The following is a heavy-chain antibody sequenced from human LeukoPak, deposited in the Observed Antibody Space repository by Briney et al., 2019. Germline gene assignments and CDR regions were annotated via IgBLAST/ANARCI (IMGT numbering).Heavy chain of an antibody. CDR3: ATDMVRGVIMGYNWFDP. CDR2: IRYDGSNK. J-gene: IGHJ5*02. CDR1: GFTFSSYG. D-gene: IGHD3-10*01. Sequence: GGSLRLSCAASGFTFSSYGMHWVRQAPGKGLEWVAFIRYDGSNKYYADSVKGRFTISRDNSKNTLYLQMNSLRAEDTAVYYCATDMVRGVIMGYNWFDPWGQGTLVTVSS. V-gene: IGHV3-30*02.